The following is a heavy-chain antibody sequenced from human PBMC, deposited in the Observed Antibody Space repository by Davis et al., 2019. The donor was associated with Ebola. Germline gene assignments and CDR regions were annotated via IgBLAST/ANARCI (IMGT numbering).Heavy chain of an antibody. D-gene: IGHD2-2*01. CDR3: ARADCSSTSCPGDSPFDY. V-gene: IGHV1-69*13. CDR1: GGTFSSYA. Sequence: AASVKVSCKASGGTFSSYAISWVRQAPGQGLEWMGGIIPIFGTANYAQKFQGRVTITADESTRTAYMELSSLRSEDTAVYYCARADCSSTSCPGDSPFDYWGQGTLVTVSS. CDR2: IIPIFGTA. J-gene: IGHJ4*02.